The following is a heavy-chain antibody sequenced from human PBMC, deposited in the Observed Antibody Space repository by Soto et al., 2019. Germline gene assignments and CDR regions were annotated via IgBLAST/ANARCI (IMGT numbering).Heavy chain of an antibody. V-gene: IGHV4-59*12. Sequence: PSETLSLTCTVSDGSISSYSWGWLRQPPGKGLEWIGYIYDSGSTLYNPSLKSRVTISVDRSKNQFSLKLRSVAAADTAVYYCARVPDVWGQGTTVTV. CDR3: ARVPDV. J-gene: IGHJ6*02. CDR2: IYDSGST. CDR1: DGSISSYS.